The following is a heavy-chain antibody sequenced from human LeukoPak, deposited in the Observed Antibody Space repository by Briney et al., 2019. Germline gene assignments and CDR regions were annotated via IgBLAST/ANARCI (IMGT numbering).Heavy chain of an antibody. J-gene: IGHJ3*02. V-gene: IGHV4-39*07. CDR3: ARDAGANAFDI. CDR2: IYYSGST. CDR1: GGSISSSSYY. D-gene: IGHD1-26*01. Sequence: SETLSLTCTLSGGSISSSSYYWGWIRQPPGKGLEWIGSIYYSGSTYYNPSLKSRVTISVDTSKNQFSLKLSSVTAADTAVYYCARDAGANAFDIWGQGTMVTVSS.